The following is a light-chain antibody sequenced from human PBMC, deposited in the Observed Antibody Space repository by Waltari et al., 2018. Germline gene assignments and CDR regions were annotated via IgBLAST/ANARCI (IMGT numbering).Light chain of an antibody. Sequence: QSVLTQPPSASGTPRQRVITSCSGSSHNIGSTFVSWYQQLPGTAPKLLLDNNTQRPSGVPDRFSASKSGTSASLAISGLQSEDEADYYCAAWDDSLNGYVFGTGTKVTV. J-gene: IGLJ1*01. CDR3: AAWDDSLNGYV. CDR2: NNT. V-gene: IGLV1-44*01. CDR1: SHNIGSTF.